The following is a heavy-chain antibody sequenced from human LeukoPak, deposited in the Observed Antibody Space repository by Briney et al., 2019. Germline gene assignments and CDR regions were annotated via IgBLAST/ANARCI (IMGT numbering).Heavy chain of an antibody. D-gene: IGHD3-10*01. CDR2: INPNSGGT. CDR3: ARDHGEEGGYHFDY. Sequence: ASVKVSCKASGYTFTCYYMHWVRQAPGQGLEGMGWINPNSGGTNYAQKFQGRVTMTRDTSISTAYMELSRLRSDDTAVYYCARDHGEEGGYHFDYWGQGTLVTVSS. CDR1: GYTFTCYY. V-gene: IGHV1-2*02. J-gene: IGHJ4*02.